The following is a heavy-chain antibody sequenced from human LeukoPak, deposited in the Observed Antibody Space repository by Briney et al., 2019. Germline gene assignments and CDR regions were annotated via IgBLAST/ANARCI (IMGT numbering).Heavy chain of an antibody. J-gene: IGHJ4*02. CDR1: GFSFSTYR. CDR3: GTGDPRFDY. V-gene: IGHV3-48*01. CDR2: ISSGSSAI. D-gene: IGHD7-27*01. Sequence: GGSLRLSCAASGFSFSTYRMNWVRQAPGKGLQWVSYISSGSSAIYYTDSVKGRFTITRDDAKNSVYLQMNSLRTEDTAVYYCGTGDPRFDYWGQGILVTVSS.